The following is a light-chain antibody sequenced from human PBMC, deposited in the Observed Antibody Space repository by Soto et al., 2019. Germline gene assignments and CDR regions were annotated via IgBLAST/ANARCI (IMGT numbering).Light chain of an antibody. J-gene: IGKJ3*01. Sequence: DIQMTQSPSSLSASVGDRVTITCQASQVISNYLNWYQQKPGKAPKLLIYDASNLETGVPSRFSGSGSGTDFTFTISSLQPEDIATYYCQQYDNLPLFTFGPGTKVDIK. CDR1: QVISNY. V-gene: IGKV1-33*01. CDR2: DAS. CDR3: QQYDNLPLFT.